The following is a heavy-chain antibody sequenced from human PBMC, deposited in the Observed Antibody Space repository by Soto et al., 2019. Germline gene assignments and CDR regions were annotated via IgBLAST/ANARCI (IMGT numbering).Heavy chain of an antibody. CDR2: INAGNGNT. CDR1: GYTFTSYA. J-gene: IGHJ4*02. CDR3: ARDGRWWLGDY. D-gene: IGHD2-15*01. V-gene: IGHV1-3*01. Sequence: QVQLVQSGAEVKKPGASVKVSCKASGYTFTSYAMHWVRQAPGQRLEWMGWINAGNGNTKYSQKFQGRVTITRDTSASTAYMELRSRRSQDTAVYYCARDGRWWLGDYWGQGTLVPVSS.